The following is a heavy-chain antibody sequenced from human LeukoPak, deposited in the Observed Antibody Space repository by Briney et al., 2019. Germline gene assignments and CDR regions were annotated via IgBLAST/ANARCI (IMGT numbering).Heavy chain of an antibody. CDR2: INPNSGGT. D-gene: IGHD3-22*01. CDR1: GYTFTGYY. CDR3: ARSWSYFARPYDSSGTDFDY. J-gene: IGHJ4*02. Sequence: ASVKVSCKASGYTFTGYYMHWVRQAPGQGLEWMGRINPNSGGTNYAQKFQGRATMTRDTSISTAYMELSRLRSDDTAVYYCARSWSYFARPYDSSGTDFDYWGQGTLVTVSS. V-gene: IGHV1-2*06.